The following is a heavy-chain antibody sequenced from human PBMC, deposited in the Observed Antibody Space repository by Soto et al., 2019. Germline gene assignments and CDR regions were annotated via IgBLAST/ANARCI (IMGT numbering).Heavy chain of an antibody. CDR2: ISAYNDKT. CDR3: ARFTGISKWTFDS. D-gene: IGHD1-26*01. V-gene: IGHV1-18*01. Sequence: ASVKVSCNASGYTFTSYGISWVRQAPGQGLEWMGWISAYNDKTTYAQKLQGRLTMTTDTSSNTAYMELRSLRYDDTAVYYCARFTGISKWTFDSWGQGTLVTVSS. J-gene: IGHJ4*02. CDR1: GYTFTSYG.